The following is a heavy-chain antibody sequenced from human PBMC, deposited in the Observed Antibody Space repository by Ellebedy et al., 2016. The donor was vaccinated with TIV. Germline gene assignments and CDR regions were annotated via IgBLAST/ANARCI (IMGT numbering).Heavy chain of an antibody. CDR1: GYMFSTYW. CDR3: ARRMGRGVKGKFPLDV. D-gene: IGHD3-10*01. V-gene: IGHV5-51*01. Sequence: GESLKISCEGSGYMFSTYWIAWVRQMPGKGLEWMGIIYPGDSDTTYSPSFLGQVTMSVDKSINTVYLQWNSLKASDTAMYYCARRMGRGVKGKFPLDVWGQGTTVIVSS. CDR2: IYPGDSDT. J-gene: IGHJ6*02.